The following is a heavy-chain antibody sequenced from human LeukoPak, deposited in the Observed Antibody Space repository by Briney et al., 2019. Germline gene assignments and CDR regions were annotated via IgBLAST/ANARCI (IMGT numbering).Heavy chain of an antibody. D-gene: IGHD4-23*01. J-gene: IGHJ4*02. CDR2: IKQDGSEK. Sequence: PGGSLRLSCAAPGFTFSSYWMSWVRQAPGKGLEWVANIKQDGSEKYYVDSVKGRFTISRDNAKNSLYLQMNSLRAEDTAVYYCARDATVVTHYFDYWGQGTLVTVSS. V-gene: IGHV3-7*04. CDR1: GFTFSSYW. CDR3: ARDATVVTHYFDY.